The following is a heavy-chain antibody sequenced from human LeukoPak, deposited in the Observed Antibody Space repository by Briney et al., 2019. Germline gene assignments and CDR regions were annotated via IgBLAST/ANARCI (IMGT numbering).Heavy chain of an antibody. Sequence: GSLRLSCTASGFTFNNHAMNWVRQAPGKGLEWIGEIYHSGSTNYNPSLKSRVTISVDKSKNQFSLKLSSVTAADTAVYYCARASHWNQLHYFDYWGQGTLVTVSS. CDR1: GFTFNNHAM. CDR2: IYHSGST. D-gene: IGHD1-1*01. J-gene: IGHJ4*02. CDR3: ARASHWNQLHYFDY. V-gene: IGHV4-4*02.